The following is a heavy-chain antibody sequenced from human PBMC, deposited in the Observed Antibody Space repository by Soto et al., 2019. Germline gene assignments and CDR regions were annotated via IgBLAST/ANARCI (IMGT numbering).Heavy chain of an antibody. V-gene: IGHV4-34*01. D-gene: IGHD7-27*01. J-gene: IGHJ3*02. Sequence: SETLSLTCTVDGGYFIGYYWSWIRQQTGKGLEWIGNINHSGSTYYNPSLKSGVTISVDTSKNQFSLKLISVTAADTAVYYCARLRRDGQTGYAFDMWGQGTMVTVSS. CDR1: GGYFIGYY. CDR2: INHSGST. CDR3: ARLRRDGQTGYAFDM.